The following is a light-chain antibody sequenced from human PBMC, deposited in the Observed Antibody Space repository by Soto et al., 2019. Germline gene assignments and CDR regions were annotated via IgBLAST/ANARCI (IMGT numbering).Light chain of an antibody. CDR3: QHYKTYPWT. J-gene: IGKJ1*01. V-gene: IGKV1-5*01. CDR2: DAS. Sequence: GDRVTITCRASLSISTWLAWYQQKPGKAPKLLMYDASSLESGVPSRFSGSGSGTEFTLTISSLQPEDLASYYCQHYKTYPWTFGQGTKVDIK. CDR1: LSISTW.